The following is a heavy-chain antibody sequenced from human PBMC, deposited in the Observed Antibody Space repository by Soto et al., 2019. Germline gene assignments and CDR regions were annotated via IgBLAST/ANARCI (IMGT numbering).Heavy chain of an antibody. J-gene: IGHJ4*02. V-gene: IGHV5-51*03. CDR3: ARRGYSGHHTPPHSDY. CDR2: IFPGDSDT. D-gene: IGHD5-12*01. CDR1: GYSFISYW. Sequence: GESLKISCQGFGYSFISYWVVWVRQMPGEGLEWMGIIFPGDSDTRYSPSFEGQVTISADKSINTAFLEWSSLKASDTAMYYSARRGYSGHHTPPHSDYWGQGTLVTVSS.